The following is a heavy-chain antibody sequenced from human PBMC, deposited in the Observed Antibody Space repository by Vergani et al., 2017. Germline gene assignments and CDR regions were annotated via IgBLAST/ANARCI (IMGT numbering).Heavy chain of an antibody. CDR3: AREGYRDIVVGPAAIRGWFDR. CDR2: ISYDGSNK. CDR1: GFTFSSYA. J-gene: IGHJ5*02. V-gene: IGHV3-30-3*01. D-gene: IGHD2-2*02. Sequence: QVQLVESGGGVVQPGSSLRLSCSASGFTFSSYAMHWVRQAPGKGLEWVAVISYDGSNKYYADSVKGRFTISRDNSKNTLYLQMNSLRAEDTAVYYCAREGYRDIVVGPAAIRGWFDRGGQGTLVIVSA.